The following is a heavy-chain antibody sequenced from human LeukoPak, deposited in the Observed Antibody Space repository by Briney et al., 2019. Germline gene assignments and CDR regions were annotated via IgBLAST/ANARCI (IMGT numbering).Heavy chain of an antibody. CDR2: IYYSGST. Sequence: SETLSLTCTVSGGSISNSSYYWGWIRRPPGKGLEWIGTIYYSGSTYYNPSLKSRVTISVDTSKNQFSLKLSSVSAADTALYYCARLSVGTTIFFDHWGQGTLVTVSS. CDR1: GGSISNSSYY. V-gene: IGHV4-39*01. J-gene: IGHJ4*02. CDR3: ARLSVGTTIFFDH. D-gene: IGHD1-1*01.